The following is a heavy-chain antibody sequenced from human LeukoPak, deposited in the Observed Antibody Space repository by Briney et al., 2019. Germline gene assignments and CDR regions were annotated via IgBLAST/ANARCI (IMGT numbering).Heavy chain of an antibody. CDR2: IWYDGSNK. J-gene: IGHJ6*03. CDR3: ASGGPCSSTSYYYYCYMDV. D-gene: IGHD2-2*01. V-gene: IGHV3-33*03. Sequence: PGGSLRLSCTASGFTFRNHGMDWVRQAPGKGLEWVAGIWYDGSNKDYVDSEKGRFTVSRDNAKTSLHLQMNSLRTGDAGVYFCASGGPCSSTSYYYYCYMDVWGKGATVTVSS. CDR1: GFTFRNHG.